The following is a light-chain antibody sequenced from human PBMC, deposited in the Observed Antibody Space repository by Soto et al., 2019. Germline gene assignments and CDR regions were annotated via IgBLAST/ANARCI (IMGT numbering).Light chain of an antibody. CDR3: SSYTSSSTRV. CDR1: SSDVGGYNY. V-gene: IGLV2-14*01. Sequence: QSALTQPASVSGSPGQSITIYCTGTSSDVGGYNYVSWYQQHPGKAPKLMISEVSNRPSGVSNRLSGSKSGNTASLTISGLQAEDEADYYCSSYTSSSTRVIGGVTKLTVL. CDR2: EVS. J-gene: IGLJ3*02.